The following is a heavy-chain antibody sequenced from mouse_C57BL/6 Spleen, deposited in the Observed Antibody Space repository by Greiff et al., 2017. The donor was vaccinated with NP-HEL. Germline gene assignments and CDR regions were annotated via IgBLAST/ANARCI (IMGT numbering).Heavy chain of an antibody. Sequence: QVQLQQSGAELARPGASVKLSCKASGYTFTSYGISWVKQRTGQGLEWIGEIYPRSGNTYYNEKFKGKATLTADKSSSTAYMELRSLTSEDSAVYFCARGKGMITTKRYYFDYWGQGTTLTVSS. V-gene: IGHV1-81*01. J-gene: IGHJ2*01. D-gene: IGHD2-4*01. CDR1: GYTFTSYG. CDR2: IYPRSGNT. CDR3: ARGKGMITTKRYYFDY.